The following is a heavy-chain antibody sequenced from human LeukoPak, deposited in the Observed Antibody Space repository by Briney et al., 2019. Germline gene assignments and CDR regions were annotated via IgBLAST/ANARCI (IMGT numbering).Heavy chain of an antibody. D-gene: IGHD3-22*01. CDR1: GFTFSSYA. V-gene: IGHV3-9*01. CDR2: ISWNSGSI. Sequence: GGSLRLSCAASGFTFSSYAMSWVRQAPGKGLEWVSGISWNSGSIGYADSVKGRFTISRDNAKNSLYLQMNSLRAEDTALYYCAKAHYYDNPGYFDYWGQGTLVTVSS. J-gene: IGHJ4*02. CDR3: AKAHYYDNPGYFDY.